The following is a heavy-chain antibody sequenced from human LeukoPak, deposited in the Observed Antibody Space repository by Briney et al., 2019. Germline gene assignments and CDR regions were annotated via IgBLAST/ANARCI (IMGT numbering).Heavy chain of an antibody. CDR3: ARGGLYSSGWYRGDAFDI. J-gene: IGHJ3*02. V-gene: IGHV4-61*05. D-gene: IGHD6-19*01. CDR1: GGSISSSSYY. Sequence: SETLSLTCTVSGGSISSSSYYWGWIRQPPGKGLEWIGYIYYSGSTNYNPSLKSRVTISVDTSKNQFSLKLSSVTAADTAVYYCARGGLYSSGWYRGDAFDIWGQGTMVTVSS. CDR2: IYYSGST.